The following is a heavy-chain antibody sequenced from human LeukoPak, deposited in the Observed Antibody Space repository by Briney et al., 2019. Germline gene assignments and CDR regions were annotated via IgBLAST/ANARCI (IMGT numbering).Heavy chain of an antibody. D-gene: IGHD6-13*01. CDR3: AKDGVIIAAAAPSFDY. CDR2: IRYDGSNK. CDR1: GFTFSSYG. Sequence: PGGSLRLSCAASGFTFSSYGMHWVRQAPGKGLEWVAFIRYDGSNKYYADSVKGRFTISRDNSKNTLYLQMNSLRAEDTAVYYCAKDGVIIAAAAPSFDYWGQGTLVTVS. V-gene: IGHV3-30*02. J-gene: IGHJ4*02.